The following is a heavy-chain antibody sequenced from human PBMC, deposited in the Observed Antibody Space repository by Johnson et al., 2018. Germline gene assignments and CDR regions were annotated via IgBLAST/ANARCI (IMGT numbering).Heavy chain of an antibody. CDR1: GFTFSSYG. J-gene: IGHJ6*03. D-gene: IGHD3-10*01. Sequence: QVQLVQSGGGVVQPGRSLRLSCAASGFTFSSYGMHWVRQAPGKGLEWVSAISGSCGSTYYADSVKGRFTISRDNSKNTLYLQMNSLGAEDTAVYYCSREAEGYYYASGGIYYYYDLNVWGKGTTVTVSS. V-gene: IGHV3-NL1*01. CDR2: ISGSCGST. CDR3: SREAEGYYYASGGIYYYYDLNV.